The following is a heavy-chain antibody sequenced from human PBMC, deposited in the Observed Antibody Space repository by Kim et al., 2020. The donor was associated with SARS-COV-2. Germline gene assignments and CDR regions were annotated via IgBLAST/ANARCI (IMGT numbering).Heavy chain of an antibody. V-gene: IGHV4-34*01. D-gene: IGHD3-10*01. CDR3: ARGRSKLLWFGESVGYFD. Sequence: SETLSLTCALYGGSFSGYYWSWIRQPPGKGLEWIGEINHSGSTNYNPSLKSRVTISVDTSKNQFSLKLSSVTAADTAVYYCARGRSKLLWFGESVGYFD. J-gene: IGHJ4*03. CDR1: GGSFSGYY. CDR2: INHSGST.